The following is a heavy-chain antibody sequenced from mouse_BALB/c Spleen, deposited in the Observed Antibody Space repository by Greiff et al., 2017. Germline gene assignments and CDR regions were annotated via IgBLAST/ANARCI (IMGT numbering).Heavy chain of an antibody. J-gene: IGHJ3*01. CDR1: GYTFTSYW. CDR2: INPSTGYT. CDR3: ARYLLRPNLAY. D-gene: IGHD1-2*01. Sequence: QVQLQQSGAELAKPGASVKMSCKASGYTFTSYWMHWVKQRPGQGLEWIGYINPSTGYTEYNQKFKDKATLTADKSSSTAYMQLSSLTSEDSAVYYCARYLLRPNLAYWGQGTLVTVSA. V-gene: IGHV1-7*01.